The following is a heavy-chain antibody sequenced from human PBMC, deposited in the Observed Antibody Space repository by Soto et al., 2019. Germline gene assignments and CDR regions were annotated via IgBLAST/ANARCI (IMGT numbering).Heavy chain of an antibody. Sequence: PSQTLSLTCAISGDSVSSYSAAWNWIRQSPSGCLEWLGRTYYRSRFFSDYAESVKSRIIINPDTSKNQFSLQLKSVTPEDTAVYYCAGEESRGWYGFAPWGQGTLVTVPS. CDR2: TYYRSRFFS. D-gene: IGHD6-19*01. CDR3: AGEESRGWYGFAP. CDR1: GDSVSSYSAA. J-gene: IGHJ5*02. V-gene: IGHV6-1*01.